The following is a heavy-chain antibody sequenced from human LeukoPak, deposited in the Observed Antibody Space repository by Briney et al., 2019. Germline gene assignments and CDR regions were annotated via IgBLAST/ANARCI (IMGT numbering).Heavy chain of an antibody. CDR1: GYTFTDYY. CDR3: ARGVRDGYLEVDY. D-gene: IGHD3-3*01. V-gene: IGHV1-8*03. CDR2: MNPNSGNT. Sequence: ASVKVSCKASGYTFTDYYIHWVRQAPGQGLEWMGWMNPNSGNTGYAQKFQGRVTITRNTSISTAYMELSSLRSEDTAVYYCARGVRDGYLEVDYWGQGTLVTVSS. J-gene: IGHJ4*02.